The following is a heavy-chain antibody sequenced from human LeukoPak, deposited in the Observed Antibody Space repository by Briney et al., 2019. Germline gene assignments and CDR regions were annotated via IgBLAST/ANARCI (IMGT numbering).Heavy chain of an antibody. V-gene: IGHV1-8*03. J-gene: IGHJ6*03. CDR2: MNPNSGNT. CDR1: GYTFTSYD. Sequence: ASVKVSCKASGYTFTSYDINWVRQATGQGLEWMGWMNPNSGNTGYAQKFQGRVTITRNTSTSTAYMELRSLRSDDTAVYYCARGVKYYYYYMDVWGKGTTVTVSS. D-gene: IGHD2-21*01. CDR3: ARGVKYYYYYMDV.